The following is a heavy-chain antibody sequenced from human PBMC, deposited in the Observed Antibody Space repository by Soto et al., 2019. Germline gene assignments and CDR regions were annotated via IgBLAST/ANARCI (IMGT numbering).Heavy chain of an antibody. Sequence: PEETLSLTCTVSGGSLSSYYWTWIRQSPGKGLEWIGYVYFSGNTNYNPSLKSRVTISIDTSKNQFSLRLASVTAADTAFYYCGSVRPSGYVLSWGQGTLVTSPQ. J-gene: IGHJ5*02. CDR2: VYFSGNT. CDR1: GGSLSSYY. D-gene: IGHD6-25*01. V-gene: IGHV4-59*01. CDR3: GSVRPSGYVLS.